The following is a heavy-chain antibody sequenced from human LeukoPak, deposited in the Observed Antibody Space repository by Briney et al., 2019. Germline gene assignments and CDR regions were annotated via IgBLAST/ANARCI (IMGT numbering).Heavy chain of an antibody. Sequence: SETLXLTCTVSGVSISSYYWTWIRQPPGKGLEWIGYIYYSGSTDYNPSLKSRVTISVDTSKNQFSLKLSSVTDADTAVYYCARLGYCSSTSCRHYYYYYYMDVWGKGTTVTVSS. CDR3: ARLGYCSSTSCRHYYYYYYMDV. J-gene: IGHJ6*03. CDR1: GVSISSYY. CDR2: IYYSGST. D-gene: IGHD2-2*01. V-gene: IGHV4-59*01.